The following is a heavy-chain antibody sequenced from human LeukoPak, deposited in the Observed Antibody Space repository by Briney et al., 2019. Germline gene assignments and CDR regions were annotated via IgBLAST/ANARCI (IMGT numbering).Heavy chain of an antibody. CDR2: IKQDGSAK. CDR3: ARDRAYSSFDY. V-gene: IGHV3-7*01. D-gene: IGHD6-13*01. Sequence: GGSLRLSCVASGFTFSNAWMAWVRRAPGKGLERVANIKQDGSAKNYVDSVKGRFSISRDNAKNSLYLQMNSLRAEDSAVYYCARDRAYSSFDYWGQGTLVTVSS. CDR1: GFTFSNAW. J-gene: IGHJ4*02.